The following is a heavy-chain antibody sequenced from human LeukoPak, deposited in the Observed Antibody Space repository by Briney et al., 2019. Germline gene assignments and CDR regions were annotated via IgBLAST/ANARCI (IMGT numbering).Heavy chain of an antibody. CDR2: INHSGST. J-gene: IGHJ4*02. Sequence: SETLSLTCAVYGGSFSGYYWSWIRQPPGKGLEWIGEINHSGSTNYNPSLKSRVTISVDTFKNQFSLKLSSVTAADTAVYYCARADIVVVPAAIRHFDYWGQGTLVTVSS. CDR3: ARADIVVVPAAIRHFDY. D-gene: IGHD2-2*02. V-gene: IGHV4-34*01. CDR1: GGSFSGYY.